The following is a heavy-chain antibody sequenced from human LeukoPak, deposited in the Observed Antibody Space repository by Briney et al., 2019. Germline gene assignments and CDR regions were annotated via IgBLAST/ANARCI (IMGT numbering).Heavy chain of an antibody. V-gene: IGHV4-59*01. J-gene: IGHJ2*01. CDR1: GGSISSYY. CDR2: IYDSGST. Sequence: SETLSLTCTVSGGSISSYYWNWIRQPPGKGLEWVGNIYDSGSTNYNPSLKSRVTISVDTSKNEISLKLSSVTAADTAVYYCARDKGPCCYFDLWGRGTLVTVSS. CDR3: ARDKGPCCYFDL.